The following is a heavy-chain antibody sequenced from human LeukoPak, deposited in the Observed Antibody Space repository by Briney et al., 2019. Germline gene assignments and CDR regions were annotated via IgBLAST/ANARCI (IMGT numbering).Heavy chain of an antibody. CDR1: GFTVSRNY. V-gene: IGHV3-66*02. Sequence: GGSLRLSCAASGFTVSRNYMSWVRQAPGKGLEWVSVIYSGGSTYYADSVKGRFTISRDNSKNTLYLQMNSLRAEDTAVYYCAAMTSVTTGDYWGQGTLVTVSS. J-gene: IGHJ4*02. CDR2: IYSGGST. D-gene: IGHD4-11*01. CDR3: AAMTSVTTGDY.